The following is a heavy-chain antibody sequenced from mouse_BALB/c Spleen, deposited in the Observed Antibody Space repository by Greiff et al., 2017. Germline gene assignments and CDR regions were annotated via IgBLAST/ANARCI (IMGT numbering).Heavy chain of an antibody. CDR2: IWAGGST. D-gene: IGHD2-4*01. V-gene: IGHV2-9*02. Sequence: VKLMESGPGLVAPSQSLSITCTVSGFSLTSYGVHWVRQPPGKGLEWLGVIWAGGSTNYNSALMSRLSISKDNSKSQVFLKMNSLQTDDTAMYYCAREGITLYYAMDYWGQGTSVTVSS. CDR1: GFSLTSYG. CDR3: AREGITLYYAMDY. J-gene: IGHJ4*01.